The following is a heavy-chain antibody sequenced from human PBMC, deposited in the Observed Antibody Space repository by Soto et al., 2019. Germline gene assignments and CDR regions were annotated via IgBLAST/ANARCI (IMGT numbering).Heavy chain of an antibody. V-gene: IGHV1-3*04. CDR1: GYTFTTYH. D-gene: IGHD3-16*01. J-gene: IGHJ5*02. CDR2: INTGNGNT. Sequence: QVHLVQSGAEEKKPGASVKVSCKASGYTFTTYHMHWVRQAPGQSLEWMGWINTGNGNTKYSQKFKDRVTITRDTAASTAYMELSRLTSEDTAIYYCARLRFGFDPWGQGTLVTVSS. CDR3: ARLRFGFDP.